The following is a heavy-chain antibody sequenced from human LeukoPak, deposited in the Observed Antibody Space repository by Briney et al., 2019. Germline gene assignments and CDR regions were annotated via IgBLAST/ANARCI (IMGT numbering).Heavy chain of an antibody. D-gene: IGHD3-22*01. V-gene: IGHV4-38-2*02. CDR3: ARQFYYDTRAYFDF. Sequence: SETLSLTCTVSGYSISSGYYWGWIRQPPGKGLEWVGNIFHSGSTYYNPSLKSRVTISVDTVDTSKNQFSLKLSSVTAADTAVYYCARQFYYDTRAYFDFWGQGALVTVS. J-gene: IGHJ4*02. CDR1: GYSISSGYY. CDR2: IFHSGST.